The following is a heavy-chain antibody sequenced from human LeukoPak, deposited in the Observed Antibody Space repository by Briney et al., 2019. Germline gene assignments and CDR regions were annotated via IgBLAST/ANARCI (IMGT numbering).Heavy chain of an antibody. J-gene: IGHJ4*02. Sequence: PGGSLRLSCAAPGFTFSSYAMSWVRQAPGKGLEWVSAISGSGGSTYYADSVKGRFTISRDNSKNTLYLQMNSLRAEDTAVYYCAKSQNYGSGSYPSYWGQGTLVTVSS. CDR2: ISGSGGST. D-gene: IGHD3-10*01. CDR3: AKSQNYGSGSYPSY. CDR1: GFTFSSYA. V-gene: IGHV3-23*01.